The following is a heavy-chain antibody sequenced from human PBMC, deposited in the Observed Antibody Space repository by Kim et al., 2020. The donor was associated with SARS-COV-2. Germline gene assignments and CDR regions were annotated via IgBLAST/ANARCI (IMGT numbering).Heavy chain of an antibody. CDR3: ASALDYYDRSAYYD. J-gene: IGHJ4*02. D-gene: IGHD3-22*01. CDR1: GGSISTSSYY. Sequence: SETLSLICTVSGGSISTSSYYWGWIRQPPGKGLEWIGNIYYSGNTYYNSSLKSRVTIFLDTSKNQFTLKLSPVTAADTAVYYCASALDYYDRSAYYDWGQGTLVTVSS. CDR2: IYYSGNT. V-gene: IGHV4-39*01.